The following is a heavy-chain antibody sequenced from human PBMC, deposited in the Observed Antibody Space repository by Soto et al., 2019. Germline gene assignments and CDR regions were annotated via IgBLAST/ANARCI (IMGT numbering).Heavy chain of an antibody. CDR1: GYTFTSYA. Sequence: QVQLVQSGAEVKKPGASLKVSCKASGYTFTSYAMHWVRQAPGQRLEWMGWINAGNGNTKYSQKFQGRVTITRDTSASTAYMELSSLRSEDTAVYYCARLPYGSGSYPPDYWGQGTLVTVSS. CDR2: INAGNGNT. CDR3: ARLPYGSGSYPPDY. V-gene: IGHV1-3*01. J-gene: IGHJ4*02. D-gene: IGHD3-10*01.